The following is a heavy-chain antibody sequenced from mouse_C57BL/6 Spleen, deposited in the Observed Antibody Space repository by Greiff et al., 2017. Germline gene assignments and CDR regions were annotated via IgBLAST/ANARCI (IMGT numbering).Heavy chain of an antibody. CDR2: IFPGCGTT. J-gene: IGHJ2*01. Sequence: QVQLQQSGPELMKPGASVKLSCKASGYTFTGYWIEWVKQSPGHGLEWIGVIFPGCGTTNYNEKFKGKATFTADPSSNTAYMQLSSLTTEDSAIYFCASPFITTLVATDDWGQGTTLTVSS. CDR1: GYTFTGYW. V-gene: IGHV1-9*01. D-gene: IGHD1-1*01. CDR3: ASPFITTLVATDD.